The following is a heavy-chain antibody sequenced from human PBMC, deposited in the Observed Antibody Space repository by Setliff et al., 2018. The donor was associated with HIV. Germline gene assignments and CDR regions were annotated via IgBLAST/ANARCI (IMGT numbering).Heavy chain of an antibody. Sequence: GGSLRLSCAASGFTFSSYAMHWVRQAPGKGLEWVAVISYDGSTYYADSVKGRFTISRDNSKNTLYLQMNSLRAEDTAVYYCAKDRITMVRGVITYWGQGTLVTVSS. D-gene: IGHD3-10*01. CDR1: GFTFSSYA. V-gene: IGHV3-30*07. CDR2: ISYDGST. J-gene: IGHJ4*02. CDR3: AKDRITMVRGVITY.